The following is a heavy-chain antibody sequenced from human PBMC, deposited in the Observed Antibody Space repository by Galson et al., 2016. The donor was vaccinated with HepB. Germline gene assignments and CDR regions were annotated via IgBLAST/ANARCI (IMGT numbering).Heavy chain of an antibody. CDR3: ARDVYDFWSGYSGNYIDS. J-gene: IGHJ4*02. D-gene: IGHD3-3*01. CDR2: IKYRGTT. Sequence: SETLSLTCTVSGGSVSSATYFWSWIRQPPGKGLEWIGYIKYRGTTNYNPSLKSRVTISIDTSNNKFSLRLTSVTAADTAVYYCARDVYDFWSGYSGNYIDSWGQGTLVTVSS. CDR1: GGSVSSATYF. V-gene: IGHV4-61*01.